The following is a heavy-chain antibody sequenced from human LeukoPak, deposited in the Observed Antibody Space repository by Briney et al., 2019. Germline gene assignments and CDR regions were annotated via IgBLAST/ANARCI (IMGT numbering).Heavy chain of an antibody. D-gene: IGHD3-3*01. CDR1: GYTFTGYY. CDR3: ARDRTYDFWTGYVRHYYFDF. J-gene: IGHJ4*02. Sequence: ASVKVSCKASGYTFTGYYMHWVRQAPGQGLEWMGWINPNSGGTNYAQKFQGRLTMTRDTSTSTAHMQLSRLRSDDTAVYYCARDRTYDFWTGYVRHYYFDFWGQGTLVTVSS. CDR2: INPNSGGT. V-gene: IGHV1-2*02.